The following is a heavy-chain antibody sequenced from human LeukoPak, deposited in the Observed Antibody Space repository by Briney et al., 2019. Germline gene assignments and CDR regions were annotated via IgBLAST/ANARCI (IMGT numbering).Heavy chain of an antibody. CDR1: GGSIRSNS. Sequence: SETLSLTCTVSGGSIRSNSWSWYRQSPGSGLEWIGYIYHDGRLKYHPSLESRVTISADPSRNQFSLKLTSVTAADTAVYFCARLPSGGASFGWFDYWGQGALVTVSS. CDR3: ARLPSGGASFGWFDY. D-gene: IGHD5-18*01. V-gene: IGHV4-59*08. J-gene: IGHJ4*02. CDR2: IYHDGRL.